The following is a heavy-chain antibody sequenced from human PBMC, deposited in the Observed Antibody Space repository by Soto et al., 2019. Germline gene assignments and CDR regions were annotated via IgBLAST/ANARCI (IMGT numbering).Heavy chain of an antibody. D-gene: IGHD4-17*01. Sequence: EVQFLESGGGVVRPGGSLRLSCVASGLSFDNYAMTWVRQSPGKGLEWLACITGNGAVTSFTDSLRGRFTISRDNSKNTLYLQMDSLRADDTAVYYCGKDPNGDYFGPFDFWGQGTTVTVSS. CDR2: ITGNGAVT. V-gene: IGHV3-23*01. CDR1: GLSFDNYA. CDR3: GKDPNGDYFGPFDF. J-gene: IGHJ3*01.